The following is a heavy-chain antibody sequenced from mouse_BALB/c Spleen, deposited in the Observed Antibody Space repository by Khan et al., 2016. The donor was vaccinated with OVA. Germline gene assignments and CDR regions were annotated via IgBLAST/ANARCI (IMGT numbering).Heavy chain of an antibody. CDR1: GYSFTLYY. D-gene: IGHD2-14*01. V-gene: IGHV1-26*01. CDR3: ARGYDFFAS. J-gene: IGHJ3*01. CDR2: VNPNTDNI. Sequence: VQLQQPGPDLVKPGASVKISCKASGYSFTLYYMSWVKQSHGKSLEWIGRVNPNTDNINYNQEFKGKAILTVDKSSNTAYMELRSLTSEDSAVYCCARGYDFFASWGQGTLVTVSA.